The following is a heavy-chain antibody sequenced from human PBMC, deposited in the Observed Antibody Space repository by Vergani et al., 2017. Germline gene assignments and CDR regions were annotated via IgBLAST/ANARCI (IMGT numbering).Heavy chain of an antibody. Sequence: QVQLQQWGAGLLKPSETLSLTCAVYGGSFSGYYWSWIRQPPGKGLEWIGEINHSGSTNYNPSLKSRVTISVDTSKNQFSLKLSSVTAADTAVYYCARVHGYSYGYYYYYYMDVWGQGTTVTVSS. CDR3: ARVHGYSYGYYYYYYMDV. CDR2: INHSGST. CDR1: GGSFSGYY. V-gene: IGHV4-34*01. J-gene: IGHJ6*03. D-gene: IGHD5-18*01.